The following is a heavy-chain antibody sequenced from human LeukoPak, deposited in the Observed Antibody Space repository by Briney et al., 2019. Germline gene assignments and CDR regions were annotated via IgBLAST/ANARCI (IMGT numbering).Heavy chain of an antibody. CDR3: ASDDYNNYVGGPFDY. CDR1: GGSISSSSYY. CDR2: IYYSGST. Sequence: SETLSLTCTVSGGSISSSSYYWGWIRQPPGKGLEWIGSIYYSGSTYYNPSLKSRVTISVDTSKNQFSLKLSSVTAADTAVYYCASDDYNNYVGGPFDYWGQGTLVTVSS. D-gene: IGHD4-11*01. V-gene: IGHV4-39*01. J-gene: IGHJ4*02.